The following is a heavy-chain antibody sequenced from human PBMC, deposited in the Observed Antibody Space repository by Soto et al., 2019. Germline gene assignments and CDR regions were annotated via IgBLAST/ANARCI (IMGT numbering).Heavy chain of an antibody. D-gene: IGHD2-2*01. V-gene: IGHV3-11*06. CDR1: GFTFSDYY. CDR3: ARDGGEIIPAAIGGGYGMDV. CDR2: ISSTSIYT. Sequence: GGSLRLSCAASGFTFSDYYMSWIRQAPGKGLEWVSYISSTSIYTNYADAVKGRFTISRDNAKNSLYLQMNSPRAEDTAVYYCARDGGEIIPAAIGGGYGMDVWGQGTTVTVSS. J-gene: IGHJ6*02.